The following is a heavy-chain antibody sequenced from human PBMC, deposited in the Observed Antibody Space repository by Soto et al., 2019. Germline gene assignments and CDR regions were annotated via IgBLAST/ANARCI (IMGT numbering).Heavy chain of an antibody. CDR2: ISSSGST. Sequence: QVQLQESGPGLVKPSETLSVTCTVSGGSISSYYWSWIRQPPGKRLEWIGHISSSGSTSYNPSLKSRVSISMDTSKNQFSLNLGSVTAADSAVYYCARRIQLDYWGQGTLVTVSS. CDR3: ARRIQLDY. J-gene: IGHJ4*02. D-gene: IGHD2-15*01. CDR1: GGSISSYY. V-gene: IGHV4-59*01.